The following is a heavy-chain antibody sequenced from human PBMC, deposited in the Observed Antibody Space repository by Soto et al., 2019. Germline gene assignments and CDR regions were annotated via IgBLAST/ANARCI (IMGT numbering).Heavy chain of an antibody. J-gene: IGHJ6*02. CDR2: IYYSGST. V-gene: IGHV4-61*01. Sequence: SETLSLTCTVSGGSVSSGSYYWSWIRQPPGKGLEWVGYIYYSGSTNYNPSLKSRVTISVDTSKNQFSLKLSSVTAADTAVYYCARDPFNYDILTGYYSRLGMDVWGQGTTVTVSS. CDR3: ARDPFNYDILTGYYSRLGMDV. CDR1: GGSVSSGSYY. D-gene: IGHD3-9*01.